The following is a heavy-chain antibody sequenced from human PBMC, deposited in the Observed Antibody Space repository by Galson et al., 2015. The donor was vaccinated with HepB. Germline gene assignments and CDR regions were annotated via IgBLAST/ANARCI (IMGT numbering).Heavy chain of an antibody. Sequence: SLRLSCAVSGFTLRYHWMHWVRQAPGKGLVWVSRLNSDGSTTDYADSVKGRFTISRDNSKNTLFLQMNNLRVEDTALYYCVRVPSKWGRGTLVTVSS. V-gene: IGHV3-74*01. CDR1: GFTLRYHW. J-gene: IGHJ4*02. CDR2: LNSDGSTT. CDR3: VRVPSK.